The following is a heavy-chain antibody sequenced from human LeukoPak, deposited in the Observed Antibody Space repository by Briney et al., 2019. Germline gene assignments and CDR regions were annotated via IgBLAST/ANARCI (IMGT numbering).Heavy chain of an antibody. Sequence: SVKVSCKASGGTFSSYAISWVRQAPGQGLEWMGRIIPILGIANYAQKFQGRVTITADKSTSTAYMELSSLRSEDTAVYYCARDPNSSGYFDYWGQGTLVTVSS. V-gene: IGHV1-69*04. CDR3: ARDPNSSGYFDY. D-gene: IGHD3-22*01. J-gene: IGHJ4*02. CDR2: IIPILGIA. CDR1: GGTFSSYA.